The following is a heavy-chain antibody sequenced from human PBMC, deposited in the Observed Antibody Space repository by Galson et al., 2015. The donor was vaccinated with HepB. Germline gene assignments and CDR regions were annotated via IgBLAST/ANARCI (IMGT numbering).Heavy chain of an antibody. D-gene: IGHD2-2*01. CDR2: INSDGSST. J-gene: IGHJ3*02. V-gene: IGHV3-74*01. Sequence: SLRLSCAASGFTFSSYWMHWVRQAPGKGLVWVSRINSDGSSTSYADSVKGRFTISRDNAKNTLYLQMNSLRAEDTAVYYCASIVVPAAADAFDIWGQGTMVTVSS. CDR3: ASIVVPAAADAFDI. CDR1: GFTFSSYW.